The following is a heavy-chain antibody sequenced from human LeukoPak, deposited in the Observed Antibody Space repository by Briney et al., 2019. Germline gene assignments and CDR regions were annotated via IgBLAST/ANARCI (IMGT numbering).Heavy chain of an antibody. CDR2: IYNSEST. J-gene: IGHJ4*02. D-gene: IGHD3-22*01. Sequence: HSETLSLTCTVSGGSISSYYWGWIRQPPGKGLEWIGSIYNSESTYYNPSLKSRVTISVDTSKNQLSLKVSSVTAADTAVYYCAGGEPRYSSRIVVGDNWGQGTLVTVSS. CDR3: AGGEPRYSSRIVVGDN. CDR1: GGSISSYY. V-gene: IGHV4-39*07.